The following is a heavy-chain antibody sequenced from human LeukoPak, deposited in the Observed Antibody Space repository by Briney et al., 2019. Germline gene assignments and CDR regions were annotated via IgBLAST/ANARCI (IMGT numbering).Heavy chain of an antibody. J-gene: IGHJ4*02. V-gene: IGHV3-33*06. D-gene: IGHD3-3*01. CDR2: IWYDGSNK. CDR1: GFTFSSYG. Sequence: GGSLRLSCAASGFTFSSYGMHWVRQAPGKGLEWVAVIWYDGSNKYYADSVKGRFTISRDNSKNTLYLQMDSLRAEDTAVYYCAKPFGSWSYYFDYWGQGTLVTVSS. CDR3: AKPFGSWSYYFDY.